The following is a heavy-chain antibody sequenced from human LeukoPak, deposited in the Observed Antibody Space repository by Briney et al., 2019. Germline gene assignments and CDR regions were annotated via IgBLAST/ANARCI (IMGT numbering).Heavy chain of an antibody. J-gene: IGHJ4*02. V-gene: IGHV4-39*01. CDR2: IYYSGST. CDR1: GGSISSRGYY. D-gene: IGHD3-10*01. CDR3: ARHYGSVEGALGTLDY. Sequence: PSETLSLTCTVSGGSISSRGYYWGWIRQPPGKGLEWIGSIYYSGSTYYNPSLKSRVTISVDTSKNQFSLKLTSVTAADTAVFYCARHYGSVEGALGTLDYWGQGTLVTVSS.